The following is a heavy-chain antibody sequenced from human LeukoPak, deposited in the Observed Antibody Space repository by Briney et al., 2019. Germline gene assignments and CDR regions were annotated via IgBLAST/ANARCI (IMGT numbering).Heavy chain of an antibody. CDR2: MNPNSGNT. J-gene: IGHJ6*03. CDR3: ATSSNIGYMDV. V-gene: IGHV1-8*03. CDR1: GYTFTSYD. Sequence: ASVKVSCKASGYTFTSYDINWVRQATGQGLEWMGWMNPNSGNTGYAQKFQGRVTITRNTSISTAYMELSSLRSEDTAVYYCATSSNIGYMDVWGKGTTVTVSS. D-gene: IGHD6-6*01.